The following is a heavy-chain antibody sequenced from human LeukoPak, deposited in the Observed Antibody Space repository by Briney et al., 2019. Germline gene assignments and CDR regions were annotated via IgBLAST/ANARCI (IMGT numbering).Heavy chain of an antibody. Sequence: GGSLRLSCAASGFTFSSYAMHWVRQAPGKGLEWVAVISYDGSNKYYADSVKGRFTISRDNSKNTLYLQMNNLRTEDTAVYFCAGEIGRSGGYDYWGQGTLVTVSS. CDR1: GFTFSSYA. CDR3: AGEIGRSGGYDY. V-gene: IGHV3-30-3*01. D-gene: IGHD1-26*01. J-gene: IGHJ4*02. CDR2: ISYDGSNK.